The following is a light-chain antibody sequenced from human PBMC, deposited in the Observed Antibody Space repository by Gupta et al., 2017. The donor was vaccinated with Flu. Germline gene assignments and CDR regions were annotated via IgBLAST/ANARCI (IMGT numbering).Light chain of an antibody. Sequence: SSVSASVGDRVTITCRASQDISRWLAWYQQKPGKAPKLLISAASSLQSGVPSRFSGSGSGTDFTLTISSLQPEDFATYFCQQASSFPSITFGQGTRLDIK. CDR2: AAS. CDR3: QQASSFPSIT. CDR1: QDISRW. V-gene: IGKV1-12*02. J-gene: IGKJ5*01.